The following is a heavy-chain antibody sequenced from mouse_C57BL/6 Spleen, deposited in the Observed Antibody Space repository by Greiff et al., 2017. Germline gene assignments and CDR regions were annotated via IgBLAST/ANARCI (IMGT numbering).Heavy chain of an antibody. CDR2: INPSNGGT. J-gene: IGHJ4*01. CDR1: GYTFTSYW. Sequence: QVQLQQPGTELVKPGASVKLSCKASGYTFTSYWMHWVKQRPGQGLEWIGNINPSNGGTNYNEKFKSKATLTVDKSSSTAYMQLSSLTSEDSAVYYCARDGVYYYGSSPYYYAMDYWGQGTSVTVSS. D-gene: IGHD1-1*01. V-gene: IGHV1-53*01. CDR3: ARDGVYYYGSSPYYYAMDY.